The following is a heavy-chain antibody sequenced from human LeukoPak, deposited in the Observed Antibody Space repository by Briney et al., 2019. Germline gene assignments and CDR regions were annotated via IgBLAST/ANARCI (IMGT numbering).Heavy chain of an antibody. Sequence: SVKVSCKASGGTFSSYAISWVRQAPGQGLEWMGGIIPIFGTANYAQKFQGGVTITADESTSTAYMELSSLRSEDTAVYYCARGALRIAAVDYYYYGMDVWGKGTTVTVSS. CDR2: IIPIFGTA. D-gene: IGHD6-13*01. J-gene: IGHJ6*04. CDR3: ARGALRIAAVDYYYYGMDV. CDR1: GGTFSSYA. V-gene: IGHV1-69*01.